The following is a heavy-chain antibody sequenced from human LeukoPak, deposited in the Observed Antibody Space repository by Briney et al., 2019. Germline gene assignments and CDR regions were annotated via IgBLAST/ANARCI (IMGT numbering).Heavy chain of an antibody. Sequence: SETLSLTCTVSGGSISTSSYYWGWVRQPPGKGLEWIGNIFYSGSTYYNPSLKSRVTISVDTSKNQFSLKLSSVTAADTAVYYCARDYCSGGSCYPYNWFDPWGQGTLVTVS. CDR1: GGSISTSSYY. CDR2: IFYSGST. V-gene: IGHV4-39*07. D-gene: IGHD2-15*01. J-gene: IGHJ5*02. CDR3: ARDYCSGGSCYPYNWFDP.